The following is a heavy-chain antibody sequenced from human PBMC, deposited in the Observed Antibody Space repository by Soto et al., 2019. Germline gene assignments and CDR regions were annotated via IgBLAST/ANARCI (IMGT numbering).Heavy chain of an antibody. J-gene: IGHJ4*02. CDR1: GFTFSSYW. CDR3: ARVSGGDTAMAPFDC. CDR2: INSDGSST. V-gene: IGHV3-74*01. Sequence: GGSLRLSCAASGFTFSSYWMHWVRQAPGKGLVWVSRINSDGSSTSYADSVKGRFTISRDNAKNTLYLQMNSLRAEDTAVYYCARVSGGDTAMAPFDCWGQGTLGTVSS. D-gene: IGHD5-18*01.